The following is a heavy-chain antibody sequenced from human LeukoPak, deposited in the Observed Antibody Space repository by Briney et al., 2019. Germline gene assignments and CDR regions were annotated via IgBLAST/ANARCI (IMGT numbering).Heavy chain of an antibody. Sequence: GSPRLSCTDSGYSSRGSRVKWVRPAPGKELEWVANIKQDGSEKYYVDSVKGRFTISRDNAKKSLYLQMNSLRAEDTAVYYCARETEMANLDYWGQGTLVTVSS. CDR2: IKQDGSEK. CDR3: ARETEMANLDY. D-gene: IGHD5-24*01. V-gene: IGHV3-7*04. CDR1: GYSSRGSR. J-gene: IGHJ4*02.